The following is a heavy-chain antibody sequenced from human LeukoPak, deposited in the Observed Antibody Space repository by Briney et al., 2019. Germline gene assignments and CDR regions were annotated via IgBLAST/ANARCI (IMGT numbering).Heavy chain of an antibody. CDR1: GDSVSSNSVS. CDR3: ARESLLVGFDI. CDR2: TYYRSKWYN. Sequence: SQTLSLTCAISGDSVSSNSVSWNWIRQSPSRGLEWLGRTYYRSKWYNDYALSVKSRMTINPDTSKNHFSLQLNSVTPEDTAVYYCARESLLVGFDIWGQGTMVTVSS. J-gene: IGHJ3*02. D-gene: IGHD3-16*02. V-gene: IGHV6-1*01.